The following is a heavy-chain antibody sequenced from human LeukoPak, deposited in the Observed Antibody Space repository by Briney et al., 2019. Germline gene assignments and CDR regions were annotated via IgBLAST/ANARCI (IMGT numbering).Heavy chain of an antibody. CDR1: GYTFTGYY. D-gene: IGHD1-26*01. J-gene: IGHJ4*02. CDR3: ARATSFRGELLYFDY. Sequence: EASVKVSCKASGYTFTGYYMHWVRQAPGQGLEWMGWINPNSGGTNYAQKFQGWVTMTRDTSISTAYMELSRLRSDDTAVYYCARATSFRGELLYFDYWGQGTLVTVSS. CDR2: INPNSGGT. V-gene: IGHV1-2*04.